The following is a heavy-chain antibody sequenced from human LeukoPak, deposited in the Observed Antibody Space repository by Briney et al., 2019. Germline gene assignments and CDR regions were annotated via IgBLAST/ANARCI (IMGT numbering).Heavy chain of an antibody. CDR2: IIPILGIA. CDR3: ARAVREYSYGYV. CDR1: GGTFSSYA. Sequence: SVKVSCKASGGTFSSYAISWVRRAPGQGLEWMGRIIPILGIANYAQKFQGRVTITADKSTSTAYMELSSLRSEDTAVYYCARAVREYSYGYVWGQGTTVTVSS. V-gene: IGHV1-69*04. D-gene: IGHD5-18*01. J-gene: IGHJ6*02.